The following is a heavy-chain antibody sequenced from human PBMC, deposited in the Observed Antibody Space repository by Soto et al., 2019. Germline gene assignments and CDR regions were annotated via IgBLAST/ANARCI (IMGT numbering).Heavy chain of an antibody. CDR3: AKKTHSGPLDY. CDR1: GFTFSSYG. Sequence: QVQLVESGGGVVQPGRSLRLSCAASGFTFSSYGMHWVRQAPGKGLEWVAVISYDGSNKYYSDSVMGRFTISRENSQNTLYLQMNSLRAEDTAVYYCAKKTHSGPLDYWGQGTLVTVSS. V-gene: IGHV3-30*18. CDR2: ISYDGSNK. J-gene: IGHJ4*02.